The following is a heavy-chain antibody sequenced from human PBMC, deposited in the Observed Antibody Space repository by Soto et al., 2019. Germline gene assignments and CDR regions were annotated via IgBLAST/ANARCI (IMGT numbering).Heavy chain of an antibody. CDR2: ISDDGSKK. CDR1: GFTFSSYA. Sequence: QVQLVESGGGVVQPGRSLRLSCAASGFTFSSYAMHWVRQAPGKGLEWVAVISDDGSKKYYADSVKGRFTISRDSSKHTLYLQMNSLRAEDTAVYYCARDRQQYYYGMDVWGQGTTVTVSS. V-gene: IGHV3-30-3*01. D-gene: IGHD6-13*01. CDR3: ARDRQQYYYGMDV. J-gene: IGHJ6*02.